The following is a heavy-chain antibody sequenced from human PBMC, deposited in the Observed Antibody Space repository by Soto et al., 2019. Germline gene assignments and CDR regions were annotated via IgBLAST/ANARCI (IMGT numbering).Heavy chain of an antibody. D-gene: IGHD1-1*01. CDR1: GGSVSDYD. J-gene: IGHJ3*02. Sequence: QMQLEESGPGLVKPSETLSLTCSVSGGSVSDYDWHWIRQSPGKGLEWIGKLSSSGATSYNPPLKMRVTISLDCSKRHLSLKMPSVTAADAALYYCASNIWPDDADRDGTLNIWGQGTQVTASS. CDR3: ASNIWPDDADRDGTLNI. CDR2: LSSSGAT. V-gene: IGHV4-4*09.